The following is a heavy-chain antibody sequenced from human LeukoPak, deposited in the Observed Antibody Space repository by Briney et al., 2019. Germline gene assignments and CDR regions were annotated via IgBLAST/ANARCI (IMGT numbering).Heavy chain of an antibody. CDR2: INPNSGGT. J-gene: IGHJ6*04. V-gene: IGHV1-2*06. Sequence: GASVKVSCKASGYTFTNYYMHWVRQAPGQGLEWMGRINPNSGGTNYAQKFQGRVTMTRDTSSSTAYMDLSRLRSDDTAVYHCARDGSSSGGMDVWGKGATVTVSS. CDR3: ARDGSSSGGMDV. D-gene: IGHD6-25*01. CDR1: GYTFTNYY.